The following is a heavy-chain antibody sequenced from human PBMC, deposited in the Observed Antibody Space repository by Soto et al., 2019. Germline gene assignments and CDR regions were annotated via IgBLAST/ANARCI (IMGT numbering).Heavy chain of an antibody. D-gene: IGHD2-2*01. V-gene: IGHV1-8*01. CDR2: MNPNSGNT. J-gene: IGHJ6*02. CDR3: ARGGYCSSTSCERYYYYGMDV. CDR1: GYTFTSYD. Sequence: XSVKVSCKASGYTFTSYDINWVRQATGQGLEWMGWMNPNSGNTGYAQKFQGRVTMTRNTSISTAYMELSSLRSEDTAVYYCARGGYCSSTSCERYYYYGMDVWGQGTTVTVSS.